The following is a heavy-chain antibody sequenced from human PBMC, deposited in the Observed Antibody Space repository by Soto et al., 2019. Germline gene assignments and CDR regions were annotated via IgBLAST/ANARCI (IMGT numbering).Heavy chain of an antibody. CDR2: IVPTLRIT. D-gene: IGHD3-3*02. J-gene: IGHJ4*02. CDR3: ATDKYGAGRVGVHF. Sequence: QVQLVQSGAEVKKPGASRRVSCETSGGTSTIYTITWVRQAPGQGLQWMGRIVPTLRITNYAQEFQGRLTITADSSTSTAHIELTSLTSEDTAVYYCATDKYGAGRVGVHFWGRGTLVTVSS. CDR1: GGTSTIYT. V-gene: IGHV1-69*08.